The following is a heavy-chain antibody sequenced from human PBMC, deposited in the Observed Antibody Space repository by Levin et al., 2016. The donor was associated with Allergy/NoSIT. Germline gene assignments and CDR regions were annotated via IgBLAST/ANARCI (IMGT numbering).Heavy chain of an antibody. CDR3: TTDPPFDRLLWFGELWDLNP. V-gene: IGHV3-48*02. D-gene: IGHD3-10*01. CDR1: GFTFNNYA. J-gene: IGHJ5*02. CDR2: ISSSSSTI. Sequence: GGSLRLSCAASGFTFNNYAMSWVRQAPGKGLEWVSYISSSSSTIYYADSVKGRFTISRDNAKNSLYLQMNSLRDEDTAVYYCTTDPPFDRLLWFGELWDLNPWGQGTLVTVSS.